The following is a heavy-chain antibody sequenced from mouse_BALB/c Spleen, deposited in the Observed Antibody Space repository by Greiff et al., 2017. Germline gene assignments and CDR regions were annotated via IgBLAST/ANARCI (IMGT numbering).Heavy chain of an antibody. J-gene: IGHJ3*01. V-gene: IGHV1S137*01. D-gene: IGHD2-3*01. CDR2: ISTYYGDA. CDR1: GYTFTDYA. CDR3: ARPLGEDGYSLAY. Sequence: VQLQQSGAELVRPGVSVKISCKGSGYTFTDYAMHWVKQSHAKSLEWIGVISTYYGDASYNQKFKGKATMTVDKSSSTAYMELARLTSEDSAIYYCARPLGEDGYSLAYWGQGTLVTVS.